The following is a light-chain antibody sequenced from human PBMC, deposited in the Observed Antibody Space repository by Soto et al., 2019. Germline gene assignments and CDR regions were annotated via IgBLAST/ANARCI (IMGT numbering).Light chain of an antibody. Sequence: DIQMTQSPSCLSASVGDRVTITCRASQSISSYLTWYQQKPGKAPKLLIYAASSLQSGVPARFSGSGSGTDFTLTISRLEPEDFAVYYCQQYGSTRTFGQGTKVDIK. J-gene: IGKJ1*01. CDR1: QSISSY. V-gene: IGKV1-39*01. CDR2: AAS. CDR3: QQYGSTRT.